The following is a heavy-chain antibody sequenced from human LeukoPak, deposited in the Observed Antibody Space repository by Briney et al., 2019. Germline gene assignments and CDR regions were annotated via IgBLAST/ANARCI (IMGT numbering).Heavy chain of an antibody. CDR2: ISSSGSTI. J-gene: IGHJ3*02. Sequence: KAGGSLRLSCAASGFTFSDYYMSWIRQAPGKGLEWVSYISSSGSTIYYADSVKGRFTISRDNANNSLYLQMNSLTADDTAVHYCARVSDSSGGAFDIWGQGTMVTVSS. V-gene: IGHV3-11*04. CDR3: ARVSDSSGGAFDI. CDR1: GFTFSDYY. D-gene: IGHD3-22*01.